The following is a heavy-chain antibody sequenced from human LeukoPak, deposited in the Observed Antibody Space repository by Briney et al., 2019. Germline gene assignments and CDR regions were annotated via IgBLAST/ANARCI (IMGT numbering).Heavy chain of an antibody. J-gene: IGHJ4*02. CDR1: GGSISSSNW. V-gene: IGHV4-4*02. D-gene: IGHD2-21*02. CDR2: IYHSGST. Sequence: SETLSLTCAVSGGSISSSNWWSWVRQPPGKGLEWIGEIYHSGSTNYNPSLKSRVTISVNKSKNQFSLKLSSVTAADTAVYYCARVPTHIVVVTAPLFDYWGQETLVTVSS. CDR3: ARVPTHIVVVTAPLFDY.